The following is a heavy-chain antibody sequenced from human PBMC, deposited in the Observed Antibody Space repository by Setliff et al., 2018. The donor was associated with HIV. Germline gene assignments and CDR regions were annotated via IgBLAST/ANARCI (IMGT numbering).Heavy chain of an antibody. D-gene: IGHD3-16*01. V-gene: IGHV4-59*01. J-gene: IGHJ5*02. CDR3: ARIEGYAYGSNWFDP. CDR2: VYYSGST. Sequence: LSLTCTVSGGSISSYFWSWIRQPPGKGLEWIGYVYYSGSTNYNPSLKGRVTISADTSENQLSLKLSSLTAADTAVYYCARIEGYAYGSNWFDPWGQGTLVTVSS. CDR1: GGSISSYF.